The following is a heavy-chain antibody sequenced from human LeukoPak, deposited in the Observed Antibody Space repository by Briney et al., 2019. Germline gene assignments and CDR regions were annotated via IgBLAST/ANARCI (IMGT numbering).Heavy chain of an antibody. D-gene: IGHD3-9*01. Sequence: SETLSLTCTVSGGSISSSSYYWGWIRQPPGKGLESIGTIYYNGNTYYNPSLKSRITMSVDTSKNQFSLKLTSVTAADTAVYYCARVRYDIIWGQGTMVTVSS. J-gene: IGHJ3*02. CDR1: GGSISSSSYY. CDR3: ARVRYDII. CDR2: IYYNGNT. V-gene: IGHV4-39*07.